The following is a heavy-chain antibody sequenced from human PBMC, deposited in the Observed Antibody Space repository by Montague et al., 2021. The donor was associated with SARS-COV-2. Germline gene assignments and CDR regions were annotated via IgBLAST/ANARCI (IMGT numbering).Heavy chain of an antibody. J-gene: IGHJ4*02. CDR2: VDYSGNT. CDR1: GGPISGSSDY. CDR3: ARRKYSYGWGD. Sequence: SETLSLTCTVTGGPISGSSDYWGWIRQSPGKGLEWIASVDYSGNTYYSPSLKSRLTISVGTSKNQFSLKLNSVTAADTALYYCARRKYSYGWGDWGQGTLVTVSS. D-gene: IGHD5-18*01. V-gene: IGHV4-39*01.